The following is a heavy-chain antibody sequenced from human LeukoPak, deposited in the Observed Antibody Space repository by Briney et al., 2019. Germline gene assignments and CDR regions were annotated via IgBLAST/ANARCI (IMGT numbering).Heavy chain of an antibody. D-gene: IGHD1-1*01. CDR1: GYTFTVYY. V-gene: IGHV1-2*02. Sequence: GASVTVSFKASGYTFTVYYMHWVRQAPGQGLEWMGWINPNSGGTNYAQKFQGRVTMTRDTSIRTAYMELSRLRSDDTAVYYCAREGRVRLNWFDPWGQGTLVTVSS. J-gene: IGHJ5*02. CDR2: INPNSGGT. CDR3: AREGRVRLNWFDP.